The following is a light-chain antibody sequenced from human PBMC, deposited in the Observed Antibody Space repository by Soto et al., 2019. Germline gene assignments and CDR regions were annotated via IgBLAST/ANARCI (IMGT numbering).Light chain of an antibody. Sequence: IQMTQSPSSLSASLGDRATLTCRASQSISSWLAWYQQKPGKAPKLLIYAASTLQSGVPSRFSGSGSGTDFTLTISCLQSEDFATYYCQQYYSYPITFGQGTRLEIK. CDR2: AAS. CDR1: QSISSW. V-gene: IGKV1-8*01. J-gene: IGKJ5*01. CDR3: QQYYSYPIT.